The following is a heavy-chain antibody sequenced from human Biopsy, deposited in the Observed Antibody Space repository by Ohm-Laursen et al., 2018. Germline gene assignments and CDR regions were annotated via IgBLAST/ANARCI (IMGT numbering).Heavy chain of an antibody. CDR1: GASISSAAYH. CDR3: AGATSGTSLYDP. J-gene: IGHJ5*02. Sequence: SQTLSLTCTVSGASISSAAYHWSWIRQLPGKGLEWIGYISHSESTSYNPSLRSLVTISTDTSTNQFSLKVRSVTAADTAMYYCAGATSGTSLYDPWGQGILVTVSS. V-gene: IGHV4-31*01. CDR2: ISHSEST. D-gene: IGHD6-13*01.